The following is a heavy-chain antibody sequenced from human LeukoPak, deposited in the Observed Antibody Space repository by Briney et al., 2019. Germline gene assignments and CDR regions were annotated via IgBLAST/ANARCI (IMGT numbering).Heavy chain of an antibody. V-gene: IGHV4-30-4*01. J-gene: IGHJ4*02. CDR3: ARFSMDRGVFDY. CDR1: SGSINSGDYY. D-gene: IGHD3-10*01. Sequence: SETLSLTCSVSSGSINSGDYYWSWIRQPPGKGLEYIGYISSSGSAYHNPSLKSRLNIAIDTSKNQFSLKLNSVTAADTAVYYCARFSMDRGVFDYWGQGTLVTVSS. CDR2: ISSSGSA.